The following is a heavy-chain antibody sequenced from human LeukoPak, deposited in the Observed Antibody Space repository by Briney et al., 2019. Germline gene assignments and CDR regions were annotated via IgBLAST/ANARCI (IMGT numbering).Heavy chain of an antibody. V-gene: IGHV1-2*02. CDR1: GYTFTGYY. CDR2: INPNSGGT. J-gene: IGHJ6*02. Sequence: ASVKVSCKASGYTFTGYYMHWVRQAPGQGLEWMGWINPNSGGTNYAQEFQGRVTMTRDTSISTAYMELSRLRSDDTAVYYCARDAVNIVVVPAATIVYYGMDVWGQGTTVTVSS. CDR3: ARDAVNIVVVPAATIVYYGMDV. D-gene: IGHD2-2*01.